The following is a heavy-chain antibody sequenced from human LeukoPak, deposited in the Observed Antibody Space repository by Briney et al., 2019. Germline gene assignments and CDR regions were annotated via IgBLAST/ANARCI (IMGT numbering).Heavy chain of an antibody. J-gene: IGHJ1*01. CDR2: INPNSGGT. D-gene: IGHD3-22*01. Sequence: GASVKVSSTASGYTFTGYYMRWVRQAPGQGLEWMGWINPNSGGTNYAQKFQGRVTMTRDTSISTAYMELSRLRSDDTAVYYCARVESPSSGYYYEYFQHWGQGTLVTVSS. V-gene: IGHV1-2*02. CDR3: ARVESPSSGYYYEYFQH. CDR1: GYTFTGYY.